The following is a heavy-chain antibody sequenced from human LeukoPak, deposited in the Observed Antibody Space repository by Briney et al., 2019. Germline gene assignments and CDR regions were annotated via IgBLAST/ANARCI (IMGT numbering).Heavy chain of an antibody. V-gene: IGHV4-4*07. CDR3: ARDVGGCNDGYFLDS. D-gene: IGHD5-18*01. Sequence: SETLSLPCSVSGGSLSRCYWNCMRQPAGKGLEWIGRIYSSGTTSYNSSLKSRVTMSVDTSKNQSSLKLSSVTAADTAVYYCARDVGGCNDGYFLDSWGQGTLVSVSS. CDR2: IYSSGTT. CDR1: GGSLSRCY. J-gene: IGHJ4*02.